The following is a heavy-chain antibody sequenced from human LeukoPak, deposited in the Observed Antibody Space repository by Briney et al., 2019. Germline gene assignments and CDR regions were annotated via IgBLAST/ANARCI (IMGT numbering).Heavy chain of an antibody. CDR3: ARDHVGATELDY. Sequence: ASVKVSCKASGYTFTSYAMHWVRQAPGQRLERMGWINAGNGNTKYSQKFQGRVTITRDTSASTAYMELSSLRSEDTAVYYCARDHVGATELDYWGQGTLVTVSS. CDR1: GYTFTSYA. V-gene: IGHV1-3*01. CDR2: INAGNGNT. J-gene: IGHJ4*02. D-gene: IGHD1-26*01.